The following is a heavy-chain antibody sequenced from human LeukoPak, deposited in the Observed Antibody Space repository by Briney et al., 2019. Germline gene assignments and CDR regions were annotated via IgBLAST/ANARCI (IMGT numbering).Heavy chain of an antibody. V-gene: IGHV4-30-4*01. D-gene: IGHD3-16*01. CDR1: GDSMSDYY. CDR3: ARDTRPVRLRLGET. Sequence: SETLSLTCTVSGDSMSDYYWAWIRQPPGKGLEWIGYIYYSGSTYYNPSLKSRVTISVDTSKNQFSLKLSSVTAADTAVYYCARDTRPVRLRLGETWGQGTLVTVSS. CDR2: IYYSGST. J-gene: IGHJ5*02.